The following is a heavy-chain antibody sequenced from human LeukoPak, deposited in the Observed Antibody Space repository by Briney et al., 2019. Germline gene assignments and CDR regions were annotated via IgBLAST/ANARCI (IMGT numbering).Heavy chain of an antibody. D-gene: IGHD2-8*01. J-gene: IGHJ4*02. V-gene: IGHV4-34*01. CDR2: INHSGCT. CDR3: ARHVGTNGEDY. Sequence: SETLSLTCAVCGGSFSGYYWSWIRQPPGKGLEWIGEINHSGCTNYNPSLKSRVTISVDTSKNQFSLKLSSVTAADTAVYYCARHVGTNGEDYWGQGTLVTVSS. CDR1: GGSFSGYY.